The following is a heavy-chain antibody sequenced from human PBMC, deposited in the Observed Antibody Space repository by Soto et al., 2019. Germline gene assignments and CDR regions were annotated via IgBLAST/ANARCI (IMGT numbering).Heavy chain of an antibody. CDR3: TQVYGSGSCGLYFHS. Sequence: QITLRESGPSLVKPTETLTLTCTFSGFSLTTTGVGVGWIRQPPGKALEWLAVVFWDGGERYSPSLKSRVTITNDTSKDQVVLTMTHMDPADTATYYCTQVYGSGSCGLYFHSWGQGTLVTVSS. J-gene: IGHJ4*02. CDR1: GFSLTTTGVG. CDR2: VFWDGGE. V-gene: IGHV2-5*02. D-gene: IGHD1-26*01.